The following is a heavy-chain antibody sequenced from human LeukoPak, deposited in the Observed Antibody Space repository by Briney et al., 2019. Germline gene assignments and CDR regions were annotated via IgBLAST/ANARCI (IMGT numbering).Heavy chain of an antibody. D-gene: IGHD7-27*01. CDR1: GFTFSSYA. CDR3: ARGPQRLGNQLGGFDY. Sequence: GGSLRLSCAASGFTFSSYAMHWVRQAPGKGLEYVSAISSNGGSTYYANSVKGRFTISRDNSKNTLYLQMGSLRAEDMAVYYCARGPQRLGNQLGGFDYWGQGTLVTVSS. J-gene: IGHJ4*02. CDR2: ISSNGGST. V-gene: IGHV3-64*01.